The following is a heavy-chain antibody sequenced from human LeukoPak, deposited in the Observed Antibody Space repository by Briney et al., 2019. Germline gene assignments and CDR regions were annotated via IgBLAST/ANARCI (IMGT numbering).Heavy chain of an antibody. CDR1: GYTFTNYG. Sequence: ASVKVSCKASGYTFTNYGISWVRQAPGQGLEWMGWISVYNGNTNYAQKFQGRVTMTTDTSTNTAYMELRSLRPDDTAMYYCARSTLQLWSPYYYMDVWGKGTTVTVSS. CDR2: ISVYNGNT. D-gene: IGHD5-18*01. CDR3: ARSTLQLWSPYYYMDV. J-gene: IGHJ6*03. V-gene: IGHV1-18*01.